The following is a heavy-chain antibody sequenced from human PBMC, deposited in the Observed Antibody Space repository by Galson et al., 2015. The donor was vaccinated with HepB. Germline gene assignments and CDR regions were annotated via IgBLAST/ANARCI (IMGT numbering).Heavy chain of an antibody. CDR1: GGTFSSYA. CDR2: IIPIFGTA. D-gene: IGHD1-26*01. V-gene: IGHV1-69*13. CDR3: AIDEHSGSYQPIDY. Sequence: SVKVSCKASGGTFSSYAISWVRQAPGQGLEWMGGIIPIFGTANYAQKFQGRVTITADESTSTAYMELSSLRSEDTAVYYCAIDEHSGSYQPIDYWGQGTLVTVSS. J-gene: IGHJ4*02.